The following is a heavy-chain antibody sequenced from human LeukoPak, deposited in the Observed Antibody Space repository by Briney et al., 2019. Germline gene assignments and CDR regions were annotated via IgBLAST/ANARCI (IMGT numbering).Heavy chain of an antibody. Sequence: SETLSLTCTASGGSISSSAYSWGWIRQPPGKGLDWIGNIYDSGNTYYNPSLKSRVTISVDTSKNQFSLKLNSVTAADTAVYYCARQYGPGYSSTWYFYYWGLGTLVTVSS. CDR1: GGSISSSAYS. CDR2: IYDSGNT. J-gene: IGHJ4*02. D-gene: IGHD6-13*01. V-gene: IGHV4-39*01. CDR3: ARQYGPGYSSTWYFYY.